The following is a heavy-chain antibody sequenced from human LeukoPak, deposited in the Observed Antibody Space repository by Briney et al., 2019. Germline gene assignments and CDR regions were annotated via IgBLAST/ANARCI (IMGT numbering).Heavy chain of an antibody. D-gene: IGHD4-17*01. CDR2: ISSSGSTI. J-gene: IGHJ5*01. CDR1: GFTFSDYY. Sequence: GGSLRLSCAASGFTFSDYYMSWIRQAPGKGLEWVSYISSSGSTIYYADSVKGRFTISRDNAKNSLYLQMNSLRSDDTAVYYCARDDSGTRRGWFEHWGQGTLVTVSS. CDR3: ARDDSGTRRGWFEH. V-gene: IGHV3-11*01.